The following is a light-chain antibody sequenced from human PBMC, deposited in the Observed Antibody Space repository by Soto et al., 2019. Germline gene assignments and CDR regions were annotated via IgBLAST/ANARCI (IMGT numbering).Light chain of an antibody. J-gene: IGKJ5*01. CDR1: HSVNSH. CDR3: QQYKNWPL. Sequence: MLMTPSPATLSLSPGERVTVSCRTSHSVNSHVAWYQQKPGQAPRLLLYGASTRATGIPVRFSGSGFGTEFTLTISSLQSEDFAVYYCQQYKNWPLFGQGTRLEIK. V-gene: IGKV3-15*01. CDR2: GAS.